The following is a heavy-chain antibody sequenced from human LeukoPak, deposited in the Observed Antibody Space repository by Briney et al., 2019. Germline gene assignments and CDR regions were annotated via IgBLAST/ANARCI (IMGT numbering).Heavy chain of an antibody. CDR1: GFTFSSYA. Sequence: GGSLRLSCAASGFTFSSYAMSWVRQAPGKGLEWVSAISGSGDSTYYADSVKGRFTISRDNSKNTLYLQMNSLRAEDTAVYYCAKAGNSGWLKFDYWGQGTLVTVSS. V-gene: IGHV3-23*01. CDR3: AKAGNSGWLKFDY. D-gene: IGHD6-19*01. CDR2: ISGSGDST. J-gene: IGHJ4*02.